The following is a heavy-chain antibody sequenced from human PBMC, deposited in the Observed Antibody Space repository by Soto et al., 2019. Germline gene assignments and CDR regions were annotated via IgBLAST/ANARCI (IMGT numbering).Heavy chain of an antibody. CDR1: GFTFSSYW. J-gene: IGHJ4*02. CDR2: ISWNSGSI. D-gene: IGHD6-19*01. V-gene: IGHV3-9*01. Sequence: GGSLRLSCAASGFTFSSYWMSWVRQAPGKGLEWVSGISWNSGSIGYADSVKGRFTISRDNAKNSLYLQMNSLRAEDTALYYCAKDRGIAVAGTIDYWGQGTLVTVSS. CDR3: AKDRGIAVAGTIDY.